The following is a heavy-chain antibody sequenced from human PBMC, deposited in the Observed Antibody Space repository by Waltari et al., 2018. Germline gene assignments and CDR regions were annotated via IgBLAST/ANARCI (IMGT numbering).Heavy chain of an antibody. J-gene: IGHJ4*02. V-gene: IGHV1-18*01. D-gene: IGHD3-3*01. CDR3: ALSYDFWSGYYTVDY. CDR1: GYTFTSYG. CDR2: ISAYNGNT. Sequence: QVQLVQSGAEVKKPGASVKVSCKASGYTFTSYGISWVRQAAGQGLEWMGWISAYNGNTNYAQKLQGSVTMTTDTSTSTAYMELRSLRSDDTAVYYCALSYDFWSGYYTVDYWGQGTLVTVSS.